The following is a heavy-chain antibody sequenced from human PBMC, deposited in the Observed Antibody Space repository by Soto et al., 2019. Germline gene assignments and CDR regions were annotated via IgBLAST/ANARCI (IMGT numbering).Heavy chain of an antibody. Sequence: QITLKESGTTLVKPTQTLTLTCTFPGFSLDATGVGVWWIRQPPGKALELLAIIYWYDDKRYNASLTTRLTLTKDTSKNHVVLTMTNMDPEDTATYYYAHGFYTYTGYFDSWGQGTLVTVSA. D-gene: IGHD3-16*01. V-gene: IGHV2-5*01. CDR3: AHGFYTYTGYFDS. CDR2: IYWYDDK. CDR1: GFSLDATGVG. J-gene: IGHJ4*02.